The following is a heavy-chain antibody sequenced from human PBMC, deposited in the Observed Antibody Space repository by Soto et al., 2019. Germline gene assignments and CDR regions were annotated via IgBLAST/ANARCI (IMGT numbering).Heavy chain of an antibody. D-gene: IGHD4-17*01. J-gene: IGHJ4*02. CDR1: GYTFTSYD. CDR3: ARAVRPTVTTSGY. CDR2: MNPNSGNT. Sequence: QVQLVQSGAEVKKPGASVKVSCKASGYTFTSYDINWVRQATGQGLEWMGWMNPNSGNTGYAQKFEGRDTMARKTSIGTAYRELSSLRSEDTAVYYFARAVRPTVTTSGYWGQGTLVTDSS. V-gene: IGHV1-8*01.